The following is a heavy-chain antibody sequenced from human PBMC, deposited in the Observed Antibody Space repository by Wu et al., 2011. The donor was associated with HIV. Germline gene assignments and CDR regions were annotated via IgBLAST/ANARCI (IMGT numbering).Heavy chain of an antibody. Sequence: QVQLVQSGTEVKKPRGLSEGLLQGFWLHLSNYGISWVRQAPGQGLEWLGWISAHNGNTNYAQKLQGRVTMTTDTSTSTVYMEMRSLRSDDTAVYYCARGSGYSSNWYVYWGQGTLVTVSS. CDR3: ARGSGYSSNWYVY. V-gene: IGHV1-18*01. D-gene: IGHD2-2*01. CDR2: ISAHNGNT. CDR1: LHLSNYG. J-gene: IGHJ4*02.